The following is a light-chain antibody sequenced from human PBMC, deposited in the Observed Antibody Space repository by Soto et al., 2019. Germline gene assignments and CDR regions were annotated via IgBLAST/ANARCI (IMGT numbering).Light chain of an antibody. Sequence: EIVMTQSPATLSVSPGERATLSCRASQSVSSNLAWYQQKPGQAPRLLIYGASTRATGIPAGFSGSGSGTEFTLTISSLQSEDFAVYYCQQYNNWPPYTFGQGTKVDIK. CDR1: QSVSSN. J-gene: IGKJ2*01. V-gene: IGKV3-15*01. CDR3: QQYNNWPPYT. CDR2: GAS.